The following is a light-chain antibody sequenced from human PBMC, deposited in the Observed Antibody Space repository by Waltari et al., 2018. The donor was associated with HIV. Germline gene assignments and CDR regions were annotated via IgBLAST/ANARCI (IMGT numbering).Light chain of an antibody. CDR3: QQYGGSPIT. CDR1: QNVYTNY. V-gene: IGKV3-20*01. Sequence: ENVLTQSPGTLSLSPGEGANLSCRASQNVYTNYVAWYQQKAGQAPRLLISGTSTRATGIPDRFSGSGSGTDFTLNINRLEPEDFAVYYCQQYGGSPITFGQGARLEMK. J-gene: IGKJ5*01. CDR2: GTS.